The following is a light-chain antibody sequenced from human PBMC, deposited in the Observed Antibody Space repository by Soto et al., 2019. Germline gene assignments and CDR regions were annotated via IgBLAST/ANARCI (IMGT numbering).Light chain of an antibody. Sequence: QSALTQPASVSGSPGQLITISCTGTSSDVGGYNYVSWYQQHPGKAPKLMIYDISNRPSGVSNRFSGSKPGNTASLTISGLQAEDEADYYCSSYTSSSFYVFGTGTKLTVL. V-gene: IGLV2-14*01. CDR3: SSYTSSSFYV. J-gene: IGLJ1*01. CDR1: SSDVGGYNY. CDR2: DIS.